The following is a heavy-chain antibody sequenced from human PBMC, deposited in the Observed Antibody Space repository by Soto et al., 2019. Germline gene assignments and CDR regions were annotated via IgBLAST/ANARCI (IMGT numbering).Heavy chain of an antibody. D-gene: IGHD6-13*01. CDR2: ISGSGGST. CDR1: GFPLSSSA. V-gene: IGHV3-23*01. Sequence: PGGSLRLSCAASGFPLSSSAMTWARQAPGKGLEWVSAISGSGGSTYYADSVKGRFTISRDNSKNTLYLQMNSLRAEDTAVYYCANAGLPGYSSSWSPFDHWGQGTLVTVSS. J-gene: IGHJ4*02. CDR3: ANAGLPGYSSSWSPFDH.